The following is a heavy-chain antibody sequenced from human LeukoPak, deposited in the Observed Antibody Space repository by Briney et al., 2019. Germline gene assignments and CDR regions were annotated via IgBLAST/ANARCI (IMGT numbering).Heavy chain of an antibody. CDR3: ARTINSGSYYELEAFDI. D-gene: IGHD1-26*01. CDR1: GGSMTTSHW. J-gene: IGHJ3*02. CDR2: VFHAGNT. Sequence: PSETLSLTCAVSGGSMTTSHWWTWVRQPPGKGLEWIGEVFHAGNTNYNPSLRDRVTMSVDKSNNHFSLKLTSVTAADTAVYYCARTINSGSYYELEAFDIWGQGTMVTVSS. V-gene: IGHV4-4*02.